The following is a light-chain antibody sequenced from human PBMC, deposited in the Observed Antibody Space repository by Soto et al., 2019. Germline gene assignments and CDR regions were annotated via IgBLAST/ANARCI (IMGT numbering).Light chain of an antibody. Sequence: QSVLTQPASVSGSPGQSITISCTGTSSDVGSYNLVSWYQHHPGKAPKLLIFEASKRPSGISNRFSGSKSDNTASLAISGLQAEDEADYYCCSYAGLRPDVFGTGNKVTVL. J-gene: IGLJ1*01. CDR1: SSDVGSYNL. CDR2: EAS. V-gene: IGLV2-23*01. CDR3: CSYAGLRPDV.